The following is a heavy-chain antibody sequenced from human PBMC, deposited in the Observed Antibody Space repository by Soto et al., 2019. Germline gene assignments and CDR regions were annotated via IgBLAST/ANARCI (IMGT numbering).Heavy chain of an antibody. CDR2: ISGSGGTT. CDR1: GFTFSSYA. D-gene: IGHD3-10*01. V-gene: IGHV3-23*01. Sequence: EVQLLESGGGLVQPGGSLRLSCAASGFTFSSYAMSWVRQAPGKGLEWDSAISGSGGTTYYADSVKGRFTISRDNSKNTLYLQMNSLRAEDTAVYYCVLWPPYYFDYWGQGTLVTVSS. J-gene: IGHJ4*02. CDR3: VLWPPYYFDY.